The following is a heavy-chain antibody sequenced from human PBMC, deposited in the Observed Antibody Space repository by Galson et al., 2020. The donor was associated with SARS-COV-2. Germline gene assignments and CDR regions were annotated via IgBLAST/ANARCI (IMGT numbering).Heavy chain of an antibody. CDR2: ISSSSSTI. D-gene: IGHD2-8*01. V-gene: IGHV3-48*02. J-gene: IGHJ4*02. CDR3: ARDLRFGTNGWD. CDR1: GFTFSSYS. Sequence: GGSVRLSCAASGFTFSSYSLNWVRQAPGKGLEWVSYISSSSSTIYYADSVKGRFTISRDNAKNSLYLQMNSLRDEDTAVYYCARDLRFGTNGWDWGQGTLVTVSS.